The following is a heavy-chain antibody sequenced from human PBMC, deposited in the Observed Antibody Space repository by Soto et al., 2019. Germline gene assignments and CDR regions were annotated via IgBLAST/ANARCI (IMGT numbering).Heavy chain of an antibody. CDR1: GGTFSSYA. D-gene: IGHD6-6*01. Sequence: VKVSCKASGGTFSSYAISWVRQAPGQGLEWMGGIIPIFGTANYAQKFQGRVTITADKSTSTAYMELSSLRSEDTAVYYCARGPSIAARRGGGDYWGQGTLVTVS. CDR3: ARGPSIAARRGGGDY. V-gene: IGHV1-69*06. CDR2: IIPIFGTA. J-gene: IGHJ4*02.